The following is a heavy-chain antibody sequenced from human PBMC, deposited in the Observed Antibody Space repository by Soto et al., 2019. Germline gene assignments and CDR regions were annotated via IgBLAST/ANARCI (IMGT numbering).Heavy chain of an antibody. Sequence: PSETLSLTCTVSGGSISSGDYYWSWIRQPPGKGLEWIGYIYYSGSTYYNPSLKSRVTISVDTSKNQFSLKLSSVTAADTAVYYCARVPEGDYVGFHAFDIWGQGTMVTVSS. V-gene: IGHV4-30-4*01. CDR1: GGSISSGDYY. CDR3: ARVPEGDYVGFHAFDI. D-gene: IGHD4-17*01. CDR2: IYYSGST. J-gene: IGHJ3*02.